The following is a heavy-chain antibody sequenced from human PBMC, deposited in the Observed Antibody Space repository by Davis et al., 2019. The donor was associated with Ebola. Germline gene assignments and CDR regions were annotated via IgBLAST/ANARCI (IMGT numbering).Heavy chain of an antibody. CDR1: GFTFSSYW. CDR2: IKQGGNEK. Sequence: GESLKISCAASGFTFSSYWMSWVRQAPGKGLEWVANIKQGGNEKYYVDSVKGRFIISRDDAKNSLYLQMNNLRADDTAVYYCARDRCSGGSCPDSYGMDVWGQGTTVTVSS. J-gene: IGHJ6*02. V-gene: IGHV3-7*01. D-gene: IGHD2-15*01. CDR3: ARDRCSGGSCPDSYGMDV.